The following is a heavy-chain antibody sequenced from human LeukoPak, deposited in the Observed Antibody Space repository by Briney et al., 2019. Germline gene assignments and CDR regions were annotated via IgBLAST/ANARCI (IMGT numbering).Heavy chain of an antibody. CDR1: GGTFSSYT. CDR2: VIPILGIA. V-gene: IGHV1-69*04. CDR3: AREEPVGRWDY. Sequence: GASVKVSCKASGGTFSSYTISWVRQAPGQGLEWMGRVIPILGIANYAQKFQGRVTITADKSTSTAYMELSSLRSEDTAVYYCAREEPVGRWDYWGQGTLVTVSS. J-gene: IGHJ4*02. D-gene: IGHD4-23*01.